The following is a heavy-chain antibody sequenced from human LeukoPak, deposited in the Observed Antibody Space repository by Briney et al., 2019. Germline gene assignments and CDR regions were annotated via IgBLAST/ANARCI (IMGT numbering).Heavy chain of an antibody. J-gene: IGHJ4*02. CDR2: MNPNSGNT. V-gene: IGHV1-8*01. Sequence: ASVKVSCKASGYTFTSYDINWVRQATGQGLEWMGWMNPNSGNTGYAQKFQGRVTMTRNTSRSTAYMELSSLRSEDTAVYHCARVDSSGWYPSDYWGQGTLVTVSS. CDR3: ARVDSSGWYPSDY. CDR1: GYTFTSYD. D-gene: IGHD6-19*01.